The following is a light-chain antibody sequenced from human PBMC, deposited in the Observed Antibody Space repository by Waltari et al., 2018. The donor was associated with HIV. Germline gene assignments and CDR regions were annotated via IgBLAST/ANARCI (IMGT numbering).Light chain of an antibody. J-gene: IGLJ2*01. CDR1: TPNIGSSN. CDR3: STWDDRLNGVV. V-gene: IGLV1-44*01. CDR2: ADA. Sequence: QSVLTQPPSASGTPGQRVTISCSGSTPNIGSSNVNWYQQFSRAAPKLLIYADAQRPLGVPDRFSGSKSGTSSSLVISGVQAEDAADYYGSTWDDRLNGVVFGGGTRLTVV.